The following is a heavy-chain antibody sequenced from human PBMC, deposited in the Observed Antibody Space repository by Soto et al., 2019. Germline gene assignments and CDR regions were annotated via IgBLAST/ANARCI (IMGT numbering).Heavy chain of an antibody. CDR1: GFNFSSYG. J-gene: IGHJ4*02. CDR3: ARDGMYSGSYHLPFFDY. CDR2: ISYDGSNK. Sequence: GGSLXLSCAASGFNFSSYGMHWVRQAPGKGLEWVAVISYDGSNKYYADSVKGRFTISRDNSKNTLYLQMNSLRAEDTAVYYCARDGMYSGSYHLPFFDYWGQGTLVTVSS. D-gene: IGHD1-26*01. V-gene: IGHV3-30*03.